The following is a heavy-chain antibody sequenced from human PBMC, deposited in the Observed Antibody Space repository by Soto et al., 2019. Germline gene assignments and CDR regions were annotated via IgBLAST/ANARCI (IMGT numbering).Heavy chain of an antibody. CDR1: GGSISSSSYY. D-gene: IGHD3-10*01. CDR3: ARLGKKTEYYYGSGSMRWNWFDP. Sequence: QLQLQESGPGLVKPSETLSLTCTVSGGSISSSSYYWGWIRQPPGKGLEWIGSIYYSGSTYYNPSLKSRVPISVDTSKNHFSRKLSSVPAADPAVYYCARLGKKTEYYYGSGSMRWNWFDPWGQGTLVTVSS. V-gene: IGHV4-39*02. J-gene: IGHJ5*02. CDR2: IYYSGST.